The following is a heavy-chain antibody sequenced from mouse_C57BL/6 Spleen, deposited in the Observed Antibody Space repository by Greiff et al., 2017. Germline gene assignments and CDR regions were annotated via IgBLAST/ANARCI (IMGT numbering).Heavy chain of an antibody. D-gene: IGHD2-4*01. J-gene: IGHJ4*01. CDR1: GFSLTSYG. Sequence: QVQLKESGPGLVQPSQSLSITCTVSGFSLTSYGVHWVRQSPGKGLEWLGVIWRGGSTDYNAAFMSRLSITKDNSKSQVFFKMNSLQADDTAIYYCAKPPYDYDADYYAMDDWGQGTSVTVSS. CDR3: AKPPYDYDADYYAMDD. CDR2: IWRGGST. V-gene: IGHV2-5*01.